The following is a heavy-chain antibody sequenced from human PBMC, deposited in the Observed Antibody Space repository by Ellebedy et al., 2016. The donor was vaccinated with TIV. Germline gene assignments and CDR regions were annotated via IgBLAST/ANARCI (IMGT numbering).Heavy chain of an antibody. CDR1: GGSFSGYY. CDR3: AREGAFQLLTYFAL. V-gene: IGHV4-34*01. Sequence: MPSETLSLTCGVNGGSFSGYYWSWIRQSPGRGLEYIGEINHRGSTDYNPSLKSRVTISIDTSKNQFPLILNSVTAADTAVYYCAREGAFQLLTYFALWGRGTLVTVSS. CDR2: INHRGST. J-gene: IGHJ2*01. D-gene: IGHD1-26*01.